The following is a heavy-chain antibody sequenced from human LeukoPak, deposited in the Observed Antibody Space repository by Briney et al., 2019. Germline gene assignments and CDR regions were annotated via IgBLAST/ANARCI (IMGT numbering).Heavy chain of an antibody. D-gene: IGHD2-21*02. CDR2: THYSGST. V-gene: IGHV4-59*01. CDR3: ASGYCGGACQLGGVDM. Sequence: SETLSLTCTVSGGSISSYYWSWLRQPPGKGLEYIGYTHYSGSTKYNPSLKSRVTISLDTSGNQFSLKLSSVTAADTAVYYCASGYCGGACQLGGVDMWGQGTMVTVSS. CDR1: GGSISSYY. J-gene: IGHJ3*02.